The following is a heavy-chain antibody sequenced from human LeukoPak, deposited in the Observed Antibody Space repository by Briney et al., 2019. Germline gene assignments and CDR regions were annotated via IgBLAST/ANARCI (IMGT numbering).Heavy chain of an antibody. CDR1: GFTFNSYE. Sequence: GGSLRLSCAASGFTFNSYEMNWVCQAPGKGLEWVSYISSSGSTIYYADSVKGRFTISRDNAKNSLYLQMNSLRAEDTAVYYCARVASDTAMAPSGFDPWGQGTLVTVSS. V-gene: IGHV3-48*03. D-gene: IGHD5-18*01. CDR3: ARVASDTAMAPSGFDP. J-gene: IGHJ5*02. CDR2: ISSSGSTI.